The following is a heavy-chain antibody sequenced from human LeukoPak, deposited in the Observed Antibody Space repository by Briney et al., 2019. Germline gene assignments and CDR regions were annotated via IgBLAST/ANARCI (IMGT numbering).Heavy chain of an antibody. Sequence: ASVKVPCKASGGTFSSYAISWVRQAPGQGLEWMGGIIPIFGTANYAQKFQGRVTITADESTSTAYMELSSLRSEDTAVYYCARDSPGTMVRGVIIKDYYYGMDVWGQGTTVTVSS. V-gene: IGHV1-69*13. CDR3: ARDSPGTMVRGVIIKDYYYGMDV. CDR1: GGTFSSYA. J-gene: IGHJ6*02. CDR2: IIPIFGTA. D-gene: IGHD3-10*01.